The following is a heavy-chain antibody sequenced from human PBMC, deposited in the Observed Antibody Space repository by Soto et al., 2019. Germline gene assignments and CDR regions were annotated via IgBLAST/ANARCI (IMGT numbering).Heavy chain of an antibody. CDR3: AAETYYDFWSGYPNFDY. J-gene: IGHJ4*02. CDR2: IVVGSGNT. V-gene: IGHV1-58*01. CDR1: GVTVTSSA. Sequence: SVKVSCKASGVTVTSSAVQCVRRARGQLLEWIGWIVVGSGNTNYAQKFQERVTITRDMSTSTAYMELSSLRSEDTAVYYCAAETYYDFWSGYPNFDYWGQGTLVTVSS. D-gene: IGHD3-3*01.